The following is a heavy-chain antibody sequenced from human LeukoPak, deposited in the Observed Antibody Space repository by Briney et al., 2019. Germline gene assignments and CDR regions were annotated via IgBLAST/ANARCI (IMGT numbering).Heavy chain of an antibody. CDR3: ARAPKLTIPEINTASNYYGMDV. D-gene: IGHD2-2*01. Sequence: RPGGSLRLSCSASGFTFHSCSMNWVRQAPGKGLEWLSYISTTSNAIYYADSVKGRFTISRDNANNSLYLQMNSLTAEDTAVYFCARAPKLTIPEINTASNYYGMDVWGPGTTVTVSS. CDR1: GFTFHSCS. V-gene: IGHV3-48*04. CDR2: ISTTSNAI. J-gene: IGHJ6*02.